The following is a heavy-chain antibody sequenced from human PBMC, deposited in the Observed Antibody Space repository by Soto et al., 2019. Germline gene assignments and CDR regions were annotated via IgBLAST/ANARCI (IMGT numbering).Heavy chain of an antibody. V-gene: IGHV3-23*01. Sequence: VGSLRLSCAASGFTFSSYAMSWVRQAPGKGLEWVSAISGSGGSTYYADSVKGRFTISRDNSKNTLYLQMNSLRAEDTAVYYCAKDVGVNVDTAMVTPVPYWGQGTLVTVSS. CDR3: AKDVGVNVDTAMVTPVPY. CDR1: GFTFSSYA. D-gene: IGHD5-18*01. CDR2: ISGSGGST. J-gene: IGHJ4*02.